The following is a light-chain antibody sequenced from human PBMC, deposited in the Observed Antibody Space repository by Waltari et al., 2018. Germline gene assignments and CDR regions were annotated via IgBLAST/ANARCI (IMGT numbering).Light chain of an antibody. J-gene: IGLJ2*01. CDR2: DVS. V-gene: IGLV2-14*03. Sequence: QSALTQPASVSGSPGQSITISCTATSSDVGGYDSVTWYQQHPVKAPKLMIYDVSNRPSGVSNRFSGSKSGNTASLTISGLQAEDEADYYCSSYTTGSTLVVFGGGTKLTVL. CDR1: SSDVGGYDS. CDR3: SSYTTGSTLVV.